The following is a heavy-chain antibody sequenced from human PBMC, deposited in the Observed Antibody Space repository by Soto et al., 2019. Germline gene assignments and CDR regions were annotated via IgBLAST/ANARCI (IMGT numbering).Heavy chain of an antibody. Sequence: GGSLRLSCAASGFSFSSYSMNWVRQAPGKGLEWVSSISSSSSYIYYADSVKGRFTISRDNAKNSLYLQMNSLRAEDTAVYYCARVRSYYEDAFDIWGQGTMVTVSS. CDR1: GFSFSSYS. CDR3: ARVRSYYEDAFDI. CDR2: ISSSSSYI. J-gene: IGHJ3*02. D-gene: IGHD3-22*01. V-gene: IGHV3-21*01.